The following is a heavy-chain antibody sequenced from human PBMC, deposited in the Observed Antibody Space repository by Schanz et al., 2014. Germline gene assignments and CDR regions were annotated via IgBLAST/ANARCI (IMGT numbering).Heavy chain of an antibody. Sequence: VQLVESGGGLVEPGGSLRLSCAASGFTFTNYAMSWVRQAPGKGLEWISYIGSSSSRIDHADSVKGRFTISRDNSKNTLYLQMNSLRPEDTAVYYCARGGFGEVSYFDYWGQGTLVTVSS. CDR1: GFTFTNYA. CDR3: ARGGFGEVSYFDY. V-gene: IGHV3-23*04. CDR2: IGSSSSRI. D-gene: IGHD3-10*01. J-gene: IGHJ4*02.